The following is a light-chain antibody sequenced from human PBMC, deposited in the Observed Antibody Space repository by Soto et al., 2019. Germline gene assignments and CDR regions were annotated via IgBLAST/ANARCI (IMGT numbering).Light chain of an antibody. CDR1: SSNIGAGYD. Sequence: QAVLTQPPSVSGAPGQRVTISCTGSSSNIGAGYDVNWYQQLPGTAPKLLIFGDSNRPSGVPDRFSGSKSGTSASLAITGLQADDEADYYRQSYDSRLSGSDVFGAGTKLTVL. V-gene: IGLV1-40*01. CDR3: QSYDSRLSGSDV. J-gene: IGLJ1*01. CDR2: GDS.